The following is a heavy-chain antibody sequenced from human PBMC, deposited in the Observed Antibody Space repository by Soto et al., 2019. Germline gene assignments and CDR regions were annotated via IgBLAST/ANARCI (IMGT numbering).Heavy chain of an antibody. CDR2: IYYSGNT. Sequence: SETLSLTCTVSGGSISSRGSYRGCIRQPPGKGLEWIGYIYYSGNTYFNPSLKSRVTLSVDTSKNQFSLNLSSVTAADTAVYYCVRYCSTTKCPFDYWGQGTLVTVSS. CDR3: VRYCSTTKCPFDY. J-gene: IGHJ4*02. D-gene: IGHD2-2*01. V-gene: IGHV4-30-4*01. CDR1: GGSISSRGSY.